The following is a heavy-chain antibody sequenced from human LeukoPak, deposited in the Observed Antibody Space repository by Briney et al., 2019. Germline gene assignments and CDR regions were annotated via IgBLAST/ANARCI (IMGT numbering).Heavy chain of an antibody. J-gene: IGHJ4*02. V-gene: IGHV3-43D*03. CDR1: GFTFDEYA. CDR3: VKESASGSYYGHFDY. CDR2: IRWDGGSA. Sequence: GGSLRLSCAASGFTFDEYAMHWVRQRPGKGLEWVSVIRWDGGSAMYTESVKGRFTISRDNSKDSLYLQMNSLRPEDTAVYFCVKESASGSYYGHFDYWGQGTLVTVSS. D-gene: IGHD1-26*01.